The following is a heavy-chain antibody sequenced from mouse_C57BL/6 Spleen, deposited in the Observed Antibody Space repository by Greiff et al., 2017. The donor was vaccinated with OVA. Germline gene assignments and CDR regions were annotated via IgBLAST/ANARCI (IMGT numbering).Heavy chain of an antibody. CDR2: INPNNGGT. CDR1: GYTFTDYN. D-gene: IGHD2-2*01. Sequence: VQLQQSGPELVKPGASVKMSCKASGYTFTDYNMHWVKQSHGKSLEWIGYINPNNGGTSYNQKFKGKATLTVNKSSSTAYMEIRSLTSEDSAVYYCARLGGNDGNFDYWGQGTTLTVSS. CDR3: ARLGGNDGNFDY. J-gene: IGHJ2*01. V-gene: IGHV1-22*01.